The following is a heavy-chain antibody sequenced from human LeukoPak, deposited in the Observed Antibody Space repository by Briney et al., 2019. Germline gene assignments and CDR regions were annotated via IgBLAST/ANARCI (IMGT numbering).Heavy chain of an antibody. J-gene: IGHJ6*03. CDR1: GFTFSSYG. CDR3: AKVPRIGLELRHYYYMDV. D-gene: IGHD1-7*01. Sequence: GGSLRLSYAASGFTFSSYGMHWVRQAPGKGLEWVAFIRYDGSNKYYADSVKGRFTISRDNSKNTLYLQMNSLRAEDTAVYYCAKVPRIGLELRHYYYMDVWGKGTTVTVSS. V-gene: IGHV3-30*02. CDR2: IRYDGSNK.